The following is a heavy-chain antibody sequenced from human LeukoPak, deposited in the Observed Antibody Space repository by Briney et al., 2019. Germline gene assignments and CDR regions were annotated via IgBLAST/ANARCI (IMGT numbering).Heavy chain of an antibody. Sequence: GGSLRLSCAASGFTFSDYYMSWIRQAPGKGLEWVSYISSSGSTIYYADSVKGRFTISRDNSKNTLYLQMNSLRAEDTAVYYCAKETSMIVVVTHFDYWGQGTLVTVSS. CDR3: AKETSMIVVVTHFDY. V-gene: IGHV3-11*01. J-gene: IGHJ4*02. D-gene: IGHD3-22*01. CDR2: ISSSGSTI. CDR1: GFTFSDYY.